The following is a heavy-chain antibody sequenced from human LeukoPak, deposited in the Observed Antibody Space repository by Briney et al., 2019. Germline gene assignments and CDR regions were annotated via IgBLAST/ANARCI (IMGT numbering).Heavy chain of an antibody. CDR2: IIPIPGMA. J-gene: IGHJ4*02. Sequence: GASVKVSCKASGGTFSFYAINWVRQAPGQGLEWMGRIIPIPGMANYAQKFQGRVTITADSSTSTAYMEVSSLRSEDTAVYYCARDRDDGGSGGWGQGTLVTVSS. CDR3: ARDRDDGGSGG. D-gene: IGHD2-15*01. CDR1: GGTFSFYA. V-gene: IGHV1-69*04.